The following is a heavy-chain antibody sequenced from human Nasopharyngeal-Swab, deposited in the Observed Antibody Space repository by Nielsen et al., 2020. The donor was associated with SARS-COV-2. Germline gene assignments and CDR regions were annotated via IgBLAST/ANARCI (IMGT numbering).Heavy chain of an antibody. CDR1: GFTFSSHA. CDR3: VRAYGSGNYFDY. D-gene: IGHD3-10*01. CDR2: VTPDGGSP. J-gene: IGHJ4*02. Sequence: GESLKISCSASGFTFSSHAMHWVRQAPGKGLEYLAAVTPDGGSPYYADPVKGRFIISRDNSKNTLYLQLSSLRAEDTAVYYCVRAYGSGNYFDYWGQGTLVTVSS. V-gene: IGHV3-64D*06.